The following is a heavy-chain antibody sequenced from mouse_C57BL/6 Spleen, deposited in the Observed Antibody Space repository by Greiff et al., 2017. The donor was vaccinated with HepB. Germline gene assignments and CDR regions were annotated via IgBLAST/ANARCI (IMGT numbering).Heavy chain of an antibody. V-gene: IGHV1-82*01. CDR3: AVWENFDY. Sequence: QVQLQQSGPELVKPGASVKISCKASGYAFSSSWMNWVKQRPGKGLEWIGRIYPGDGDTNYNGKFKGKATLTADKSSSTAYMQLSSLTSEDSAVYFCAVWENFDYWGQGTTLTVSS. CDR1: GYAFSSSW. CDR2: IYPGDGDT. J-gene: IGHJ2*01. D-gene: IGHD2-10*02.